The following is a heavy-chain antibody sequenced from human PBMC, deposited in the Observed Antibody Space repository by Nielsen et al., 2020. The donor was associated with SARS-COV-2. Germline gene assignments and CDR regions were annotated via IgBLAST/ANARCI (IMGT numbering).Heavy chain of an antibody. Sequence: GGSLRLSCAASGFTFSSYIMYWVRQAPGKGLEWVANINPDGTEKNYVDSVKGRFTISRDNAKNSLSLQMSTLRVEDTAVYYCARVDSTRFFAILHWFDPWGQGTLVTVSS. CDR2: INPDGTEK. CDR3: ARVDSTRFFAILHWFDP. CDR1: GFTFSSYI. V-gene: IGHV3-7*03. J-gene: IGHJ5*02. D-gene: IGHD2-21*01.